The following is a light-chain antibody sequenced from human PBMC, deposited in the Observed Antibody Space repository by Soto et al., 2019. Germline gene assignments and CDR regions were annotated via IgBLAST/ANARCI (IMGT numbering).Light chain of an antibody. Sequence: DIELTQSPATLSLSAGERVSLXCRASRSFSGCLAWYQQKPGQAPRLLIYGASNRATGIPDRFSGSGSGTDFTLTISRLEPEDFAVYYCQQYGSSGTFGQGTKVDI. CDR3: QQYGSSGT. V-gene: IGKV3-20*01. CDR2: GAS. CDR1: RSFSGC. J-gene: IGKJ1*01.